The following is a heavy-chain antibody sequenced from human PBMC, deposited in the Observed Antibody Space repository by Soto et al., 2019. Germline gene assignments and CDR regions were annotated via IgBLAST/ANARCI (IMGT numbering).Heavy chain of an antibody. CDR1: GGSFNSGDYY. Sequence: QVQLQESGPGVVKPSQTLSLTCTVSGGSFNSGDYYWSWVRQPPGKGLEWIGYIYYTGSTFNNPSLKSRVSISIDTSKTQFSLKLSSVTAADTAVYYCARIHFGDEPSYYYYGMDVWGQGTTVTVSS. J-gene: IGHJ6*02. V-gene: IGHV4-30-4*01. CDR3: ARIHFGDEPSYYYYGMDV. D-gene: IGHD4-17*01. CDR2: IYYTGST.